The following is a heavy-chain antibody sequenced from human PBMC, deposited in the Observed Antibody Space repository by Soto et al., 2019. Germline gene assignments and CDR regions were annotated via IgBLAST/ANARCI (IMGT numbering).Heavy chain of an antibody. V-gene: IGHV1-2*02. CDR1: GYNFIAQN. J-gene: IGHJ3*01. CDR3: ARERHLNTPSDAFDL. CDR2: MNPNSGGS. Sequence: QVHLVQSGAEVKKPGASVKVSCMASGYNFIAQNIHWVRQAPGLGLEWMGKMNPNSGGSDYAQEFQGRVTGTIDTSISTVYMELTSLKSDNTAVYYCARERHLNTPSDAFDLWGQGTMVIVSS.